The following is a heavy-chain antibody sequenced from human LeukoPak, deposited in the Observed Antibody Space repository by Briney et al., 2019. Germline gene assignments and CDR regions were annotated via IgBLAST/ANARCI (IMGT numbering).Heavy chain of an antibody. Sequence: PSETLSLTCTVSGGSIRSYYWSWIRQPAGKGLEWIGRIYTSGSTNYNPSLKSRVTMSVDTSKNQFSLKLSSVTAADTAVYYCAREKSLEQWREGNYFDYWGQGTLVTVSS. CDR3: AREKSLEQWREGNYFDY. CDR1: GGSIRSYY. D-gene: IGHD6-19*01. J-gene: IGHJ4*02. V-gene: IGHV4-4*07. CDR2: IYTSGST.